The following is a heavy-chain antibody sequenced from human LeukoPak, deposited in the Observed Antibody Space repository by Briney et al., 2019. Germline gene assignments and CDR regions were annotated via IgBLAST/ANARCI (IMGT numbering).Heavy chain of an antibody. V-gene: IGHV1-46*01. CDR3: ARDLPLPIYGSGSYSHWFDP. D-gene: IGHD3-10*01. J-gene: IGHJ5*02. CDR2: INPSGGST. Sequence: GASVKVSCKASGYTFTSYYMHWVRQAPGQGLEWMGIINPSGGSTSYAQKFQGRVTMTRDMSTSTVYMELSSLRSEDTAVYYCARDLPLPIYGSGSYSHWFDPWAREPWSPSPQ. CDR1: GYTFTSYY.